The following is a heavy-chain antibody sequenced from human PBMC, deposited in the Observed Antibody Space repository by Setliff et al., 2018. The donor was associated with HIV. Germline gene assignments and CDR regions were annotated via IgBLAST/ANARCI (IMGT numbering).Heavy chain of an antibody. V-gene: IGHV1-69*05. J-gene: IGHJ4*02. CDR2: IIPIFGTA. D-gene: IGHD3-10*01. CDR3: ASSVGFRDF. Sequence: KVSCKASGGTFSSYAISWVRQAPGQGLEWMGGIIPIFGTANYAQKFQGRVTITTDESTSTAYMELRSLRSDDSAVYYCASSVGFRDFWGQGTPVTVSS. CDR1: GGTFSSYA.